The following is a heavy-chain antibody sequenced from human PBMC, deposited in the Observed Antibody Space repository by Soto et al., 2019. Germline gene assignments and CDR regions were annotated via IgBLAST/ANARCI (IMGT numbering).Heavy chain of an antibody. Sequence: ASVKVSCKASGGTFSSYAISWVRQAPGQGLEWMGGIIPIFGTANYAQKFQGRVTITADESTSTAYMELSSLRSEDTAVYYCARGGTITMIVVVEGGYYYYGMDVWGQGTTVTVSS. D-gene: IGHD3-22*01. CDR3: ARGGTITMIVVVEGGYYYYGMDV. V-gene: IGHV1-69*13. CDR2: IIPIFGTA. J-gene: IGHJ6*02. CDR1: GGTFSSYA.